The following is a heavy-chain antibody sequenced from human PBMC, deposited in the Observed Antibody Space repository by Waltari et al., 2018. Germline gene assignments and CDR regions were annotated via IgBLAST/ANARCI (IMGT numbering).Heavy chain of an antibody. Sequence: EVQLVESGGGLVQPGGSLRLSCVVSGLTFSNYAMSWVRQAPGKGGGWISAINHSGANTCYADSVKGRFTISRDKSKNTVFLQMTSLRADDTASYFCTISDRDIWSGFHHWGQGALVTVSS. CDR2: INHSGANT. CDR3: TISDRDIWSGFHH. D-gene: IGHD1-1*01. J-gene: IGHJ4*02. CDR1: GLTFSNYA. V-gene: IGHV3-23*04.